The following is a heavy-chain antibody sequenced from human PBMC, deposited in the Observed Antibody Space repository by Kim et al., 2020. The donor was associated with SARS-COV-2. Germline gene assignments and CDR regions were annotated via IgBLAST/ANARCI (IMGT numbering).Heavy chain of an antibody. Sequence: TSYAQKFQGRVTMTRDTSTRTVYMELSSLRSEDTAVYYCARSDIVATIGDWGQGTLVTVSS. J-gene: IGHJ4*02. CDR2: T. CDR3: ARSDIVATIGD. V-gene: IGHV1-46*01. D-gene: IGHD5-12*01.